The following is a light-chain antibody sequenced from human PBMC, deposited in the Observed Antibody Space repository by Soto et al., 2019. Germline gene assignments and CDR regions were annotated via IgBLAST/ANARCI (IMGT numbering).Light chain of an antibody. CDR3: ATWDDSLNGWV. Sequence: QSVLTQPPSASATPGQRVTIACSGGSSNIESNTVNWYQQVPGTAPKLLVYSNNQRPSGVPDRFSGSQAGTSASLAISGLQSEDEADYYCATWDDSLNGWVIGGGTKLTVL. CDR1: SSNIESNT. V-gene: IGLV1-44*01. J-gene: IGLJ2*01. CDR2: SNN.